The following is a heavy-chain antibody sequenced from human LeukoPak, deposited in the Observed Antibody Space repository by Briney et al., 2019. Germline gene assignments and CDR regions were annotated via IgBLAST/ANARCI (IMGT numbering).Heavy chain of an antibody. D-gene: IGHD3-22*01. CDR1: GFTFSSYA. J-gene: IGHJ4*02. Sequence: GGSLRLSCAASGFTFSSYAMSWVRQAPGKGLEWVSVIYSGGSTYYADSVKGRFTISRDNAKNTLYLQMNSLRAEDTAVYYCARGGLYYYDSSGYYYWGQGTLVTVSS. V-gene: IGHV3-66*01. CDR2: IYSGGST. CDR3: ARGGLYYYDSSGYYY.